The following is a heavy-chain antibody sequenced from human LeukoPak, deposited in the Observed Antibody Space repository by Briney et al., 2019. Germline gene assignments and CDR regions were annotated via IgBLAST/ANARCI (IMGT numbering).Heavy chain of an antibody. D-gene: IGHD6-19*01. J-gene: IGHJ4*02. Sequence: GGSLRLSCAASGFTFSNYNMKWVRQAPGKGLQWVSSISSSSGDIYYADSVEGRFTISRDNAKQSLFLQMNSLRVEDTAVYYCAARDSSGWYGEKNFDYWGQGTLVTVSS. CDR1: GFTFSNYN. CDR2: ISSSSGDI. CDR3: AARDSSGWYGEKNFDY. V-gene: IGHV3-21*01.